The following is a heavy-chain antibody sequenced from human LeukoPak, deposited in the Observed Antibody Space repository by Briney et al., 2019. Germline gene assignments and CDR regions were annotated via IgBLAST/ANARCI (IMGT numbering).Heavy chain of an antibody. CDR2: INHSGST. D-gene: IGHD6-13*01. CDR3: AKTGYSSSWYGGAFDI. CDR1: GGSFSGYY. Sequence: SETLSLTCAVYGGSFSGYYWSWIRQTPGKGLEWIGEINHSGSTNYNPSLKSRVTISVDTSKNQFSLKLTSVTAADAAVYYCAKTGYSSSWYGGAFDIWGQGTMVTVSS. J-gene: IGHJ3*02. V-gene: IGHV4-34*01.